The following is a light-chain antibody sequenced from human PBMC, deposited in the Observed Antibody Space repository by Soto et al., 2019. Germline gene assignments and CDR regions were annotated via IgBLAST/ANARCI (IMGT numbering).Light chain of an antibody. CDR3: ETWDSNTRV. Sequence: QSVLTQSSSASASLGSSVKLTYTLSSGHSSYIIAWHQQQPGKAPRYLMKLEGSGNYNKGSGVPDRFSGSSSGADRYLSISNLQSEDEADYYCETWDSNTRVFGGGTKLTVL. V-gene: IGLV4-60*03. CDR2: LEGSGNY. J-gene: IGLJ3*02. CDR1: SGHSSYI.